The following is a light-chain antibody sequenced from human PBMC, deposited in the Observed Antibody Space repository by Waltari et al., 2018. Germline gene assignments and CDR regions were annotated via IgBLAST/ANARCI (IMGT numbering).Light chain of an antibody. CDR1: QSVSSN. CDR3: QQYNNWPPGT. V-gene: IGKV3-15*01. Sequence: ETVMTQSPATLAVSPEERVSPSCRASQSVSSNLAWYQQKPGQPPRLLIYDSSTRATGVPARFSGRGSGTEFTLTISSLQSDDFAVYYCQQYNNWPPGTFGQGTKVEV. J-gene: IGKJ1*01. CDR2: DSS.